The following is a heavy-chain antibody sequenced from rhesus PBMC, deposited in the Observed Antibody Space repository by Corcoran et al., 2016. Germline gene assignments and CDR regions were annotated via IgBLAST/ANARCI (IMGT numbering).Heavy chain of an antibody. J-gene: IGHJ1*01. V-gene: IGHV4-127*01. D-gene: IGHD6-25*01. CDR3: ASLASSGVSFEF. CDR1: GYSISSGYG. Sequence: QVQLQESGPGLVKPSETLSLTCAVSGYSISSGYGWGWIRPSPGKGLEWIGQFYGGSGSTYSNPSLNSRVTVSKDTSKNQFALKLSSVTAADTAVYYCASLASSGVSFEFWGQGALVTVSS. CDR2: FYGGSGST.